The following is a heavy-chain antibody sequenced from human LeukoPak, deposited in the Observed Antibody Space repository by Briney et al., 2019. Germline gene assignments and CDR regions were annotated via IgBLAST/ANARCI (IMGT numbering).Heavy chain of an antibody. D-gene: IGHD5-12*01. CDR1: GFTFSTYA. CDR2: ISGSGGST. CDR3: AKEGGRGYSGYDLPTGFDP. V-gene: IGHV3-23*01. Sequence: GGSLRLSCAASGFTFSTYAMTWVRQAPGKGLEWVSAISGSGGSTYYADSVKGHFTISRDNSKNTLYLQMNSLRAEDTAVYYCAKEGGRGYSGYDLPTGFDPWGQGTLVTVSS. J-gene: IGHJ5*02.